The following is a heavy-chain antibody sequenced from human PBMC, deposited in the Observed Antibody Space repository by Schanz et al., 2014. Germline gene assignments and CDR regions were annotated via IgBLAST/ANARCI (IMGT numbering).Heavy chain of an antibody. D-gene: IGHD3-10*01. CDR2: IKQDGSEK. CDR3: ARDNYYGSGSCAY. V-gene: IGHV3-7*04. Sequence: EVQLLEPGGGLVQPGGSLRLSCGGSGFTFSKYWMSWVRQAPGKGLEWVANIKQDGSEKYYVDAVKGRFTISRDNAKNSMYLHMKSLRGEDTAVYYCARDNYYGSGSCAYWGQGTLVTVSS. CDR1: GFTFSKYW. J-gene: IGHJ4*02.